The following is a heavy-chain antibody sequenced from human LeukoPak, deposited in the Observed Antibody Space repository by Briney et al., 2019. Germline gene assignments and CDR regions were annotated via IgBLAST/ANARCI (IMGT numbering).Heavy chain of an antibody. D-gene: IGHD3-10*01. CDR1: GGSFSGYY. CDR3: ARSKALWFGELSRRFDY. Sequence: SETLSLTCAVYGGSFSGYYWSWIRQPPGKGLEWIGEINHSGSTNYSPSLKSRVTISVDTSKNQFSLKLSSVTAADTAVYYCARSKALWFGELSRRFDYWGQGTLVTVSS. V-gene: IGHV4-34*01. J-gene: IGHJ4*02. CDR2: INHSGST.